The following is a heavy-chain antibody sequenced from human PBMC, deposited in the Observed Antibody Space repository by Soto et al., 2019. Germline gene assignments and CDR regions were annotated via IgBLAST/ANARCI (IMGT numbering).Heavy chain of an antibody. V-gene: IGHV3-48*02. CDR3: ARDRGYTYGFDF. Sequence: LRLSCAASGLTFTSYSMNWVRQAPGKGLEWVSFISSSSSTIYYADSVKGRFTISRDNAKNSLYLQMNSLRDEDTAVYYCARDRGYTYGFDFWGQGALVTVSS. CDR2: ISSSSSTI. CDR1: GLTFTSYS. J-gene: IGHJ4*02. D-gene: IGHD5-18*01.